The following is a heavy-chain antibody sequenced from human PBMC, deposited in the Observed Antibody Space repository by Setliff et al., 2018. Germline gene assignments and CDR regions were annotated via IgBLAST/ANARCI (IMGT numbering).Heavy chain of an antibody. J-gene: IGHJ3*02. V-gene: IGHV4-39*01. D-gene: IGHD5-12*01. CDR3: ASSRGWLQEAVAFDI. Sequence: PSETLSLTCTVSGGSISSSSYYWGWIRHPPGKGLEWIGSIYYSGSTYYNPSLKSRVTISVDTSKNQFSLKLSSVTAADTAVYYCASSRGWLQEAVAFDIRGQGTTVTVSS. CDR1: GGSISSSSYY. CDR2: IYYSGST.